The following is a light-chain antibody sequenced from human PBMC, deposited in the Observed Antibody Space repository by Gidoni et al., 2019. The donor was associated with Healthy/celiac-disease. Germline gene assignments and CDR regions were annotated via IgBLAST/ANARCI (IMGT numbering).Light chain of an antibody. J-gene: IGLJ3*02. CDR2: YDD. CDR3: AAWDDSLNGPV. V-gene: IGLV1-36*01. Sequence: QSALTPPPSVTDAHRQRVTIACSGSSSNIGNNAVNWYQQHPGKAPKLLIYYDDLLPSGVSDRFSGSKSGTSASLAISGLQSEDEADYYCAAWDDSLNGPVFGGGTKLTVL. CDR1: SSNIGNNA.